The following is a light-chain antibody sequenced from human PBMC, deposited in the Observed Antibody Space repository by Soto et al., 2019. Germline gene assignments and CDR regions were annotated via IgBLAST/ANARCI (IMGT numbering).Light chain of an antibody. CDR2: DVS. J-gene: IGLJ1*01. CDR3: NSYTSSSTLPYV. Sequence: QSVLTQPASVSGSPGQSITVSCTGTSSDVGGYNYVSWYQQHPGKAPKVMIYDVSKRPSGVSNRFSGSKSGNTASLPTSGLQAADEADYYCNSYTSSSTLPYVFGTGTKVTVL. CDR1: SSDVGGYNY. V-gene: IGLV2-14*01.